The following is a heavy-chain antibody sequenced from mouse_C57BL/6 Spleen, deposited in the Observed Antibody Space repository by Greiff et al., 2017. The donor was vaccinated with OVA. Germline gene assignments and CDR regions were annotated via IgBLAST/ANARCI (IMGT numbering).Heavy chain of an antibody. Sequence: VQLKQSGAELVRPGASVKLSCTASGFNIKDDYMHWVKQRPEQGLEWIGRIDPENGDTEYASKFQGKATITADTSSNTAYLQLSSLTSEDTAVYYCTTLFITTVVDYWGQGTTLTVSS. J-gene: IGHJ2*01. CDR3: TTLFITTVVDY. V-gene: IGHV14-4*01. CDR1: GFNIKDDY. D-gene: IGHD1-1*01. CDR2: IDPENGDT.